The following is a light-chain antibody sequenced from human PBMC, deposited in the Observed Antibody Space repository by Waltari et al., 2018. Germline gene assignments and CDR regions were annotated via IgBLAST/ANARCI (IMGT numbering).Light chain of an antibody. CDR1: QSVSRT. CDR3: QKYGTLPAT. V-gene: IGKV3-20*01. CDR2: DAP. Sequence: DIVLTQSPGTLSLSPGDRATLSWRASQSVSRTLAWYQQKPGQAPRLLIYDAPTRATGIPDRFSGSGFGTDFSLTISRLEPEDFAVYYCQKYGTLPATFGQGTTVEIK. J-gene: IGKJ1*01.